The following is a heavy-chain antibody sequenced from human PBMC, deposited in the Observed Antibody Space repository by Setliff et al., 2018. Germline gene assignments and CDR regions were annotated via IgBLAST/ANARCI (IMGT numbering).Heavy chain of an antibody. CDR2: MYYGGGGST. CDR3: ARMSGFQYIDV. J-gene: IGHJ6*03. Sequence: PSETLSLTCTVSGASVSGNSYYWGWIRQPPGKGLEWIGSMYYGGGGSTYYNASLKSRVTISVDTSKNQFSLKLNSVTAEDTAVYYCARMSGFQYIDVWDKGTTVTVSS. CDR1: GASVSGNSYY. V-gene: IGHV4-39*07. D-gene: IGHD3-3*01.